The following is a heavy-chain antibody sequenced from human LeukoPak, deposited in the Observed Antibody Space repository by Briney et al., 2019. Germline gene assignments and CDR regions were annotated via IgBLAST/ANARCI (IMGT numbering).Heavy chain of an antibody. D-gene: IGHD5-12*01. Sequence: SETLSLTCTVSGGPISSYYWSWIRQPPGKGLEWIGYIYYSGSTNYNPSLKSRVTISVDTSKNQFSLKLSSVTAADTAVYYCARSKRGYSGYDPFDYWGQGTLVTVSS. CDR2: IYYSGST. CDR1: GGPISSYY. J-gene: IGHJ4*02. CDR3: ARSKRGYSGYDPFDY. V-gene: IGHV4-59*01.